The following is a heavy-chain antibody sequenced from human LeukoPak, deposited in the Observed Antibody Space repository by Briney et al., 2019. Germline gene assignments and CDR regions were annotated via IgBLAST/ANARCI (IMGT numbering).Heavy chain of an antibody. Sequence: PGGSLRLSCTASKLTFSSYSMHWVRQAPGKGLEWVSAISGSGGSTYYADSVKGRFTISRDNSKNTLYLQMNSLRAEDTAVYYCAWETTRYYFDYWGQGTLVTVSS. CDR2: ISGSGGST. D-gene: IGHD1-26*01. CDR3: AWETTRYYFDY. V-gene: IGHV3-23*01. J-gene: IGHJ4*02. CDR1: KLTFSSYS.